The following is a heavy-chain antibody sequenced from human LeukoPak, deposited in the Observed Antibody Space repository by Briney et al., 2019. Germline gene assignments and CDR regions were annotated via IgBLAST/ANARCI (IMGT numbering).Heavy chain of an antibody. CDR1: GFIFSPYW. CDR2: MKEDGGEK. D-gene: IGHD2-8*02. CDR3: ARVRTEWYIDL. Sequence: GGSLRLSCAASGFIFSPYWVTWVRQTPGMGLEWVANMKEDGGEKFYVDSVRGRFTISRDNAKNSLYLQMNSLRVEDTGVYYCARVRTEWYIDLWGRGTLVTVST. V-gene: IGHV3-7*01. J-gene: IGHJ2*01.